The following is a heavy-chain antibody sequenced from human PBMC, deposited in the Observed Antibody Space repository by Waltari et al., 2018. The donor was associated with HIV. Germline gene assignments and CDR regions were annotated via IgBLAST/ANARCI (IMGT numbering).Heavy chain of an antibody. D-gene: IGHD6-25*01. CDR3: ARETIAAARGAFDI. J-gene: IGHJ3*02. Sequence: QVQLQESGPGLVKPSETLSLTCAVSGYSISSGYYWGWIRQPPGKGLEWIGSIYHSGSTYYNPSLKSRVTISVDTSKNQFSLKLSSVTAADTAVYYCARETIAAARGAFDIWGQGTMVTVSS. V-gene: IGHV4-38-2*02. CDR2: IYHSGST. CDR1: GYSISSGYY.